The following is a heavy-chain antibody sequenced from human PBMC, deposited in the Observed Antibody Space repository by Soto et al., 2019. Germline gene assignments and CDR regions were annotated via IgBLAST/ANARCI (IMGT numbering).Heavy chain of an antibody. V-gene: IGHV3-33*01. CDR2: IWYDGSNK. Sequence: GGSLRLSCAASGFTFSSYGMHWVRQAPGKGLEWVAVIWYDGSNKYYADSVKGRFTISRDNSKNTLYLQMNSLRAEDTAVYYCARANRYDSSGYNRYWGQGTLVTVSS. CDR3: ARANRYDSSGYNRY. J-gene: IGHJ4*02. D-gene: IGHD3-22*01. CDR1: GFTFSSYG.